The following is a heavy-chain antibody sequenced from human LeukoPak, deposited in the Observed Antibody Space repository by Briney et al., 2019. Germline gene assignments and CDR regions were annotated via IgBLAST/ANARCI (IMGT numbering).Heavy chain of an antibody. J-gene: IGHJ4*02. D-gene: IGHD6-19*01. V-gene: IGHV3-74*01. Sequence: GSLRLSCAASGFTFSSYWMHWVRQAPGKGLVWVSRINSDGGSINYADSVKGRFTISRDNAKNTLYLQMNSLRADDTAVYYCALIAVAGTGYWGQGTLVTVSS. CDR1: GFTFSSYW. CDR3: ALIAVAGTGY. CDR2: INSDGGSI.